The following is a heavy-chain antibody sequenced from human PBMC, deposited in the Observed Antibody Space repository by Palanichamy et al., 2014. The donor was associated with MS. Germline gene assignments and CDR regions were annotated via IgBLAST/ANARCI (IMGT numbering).Heavy chain of an antibody. V-gene: IGHV3-74*01. CDR1: GFTFSSYW. CDR2: INSDGSST. CDR3: ARDPRFCTSSSCSNHYYYGMDV. J-gene: IGHJ6*02. D-gene: IGHD2-2*01. Sequence: VQLVESGGGLVQPGGSLRLSCAASGFTFSSYWMHWVRQAPGKGLVWVSRINSDGSSTTYADSVKGRFTTSRDNAKNTLFLHMNSLKDEDTAVYYCARDPRFCTSSSCSNHYYYGMDVWGQGTTVTVSS.